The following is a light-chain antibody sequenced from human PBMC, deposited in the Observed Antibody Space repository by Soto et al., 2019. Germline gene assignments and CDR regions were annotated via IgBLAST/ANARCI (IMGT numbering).Light chain of an antibody. CDR2: EVS. V-gene: IGLV2-23*02. CDR3: CSYGGSSTYV. Sequence: QSALTQPASVSGSPGQSITISCTGTSSDVGGYDLVSWYQQYPGKAPKLMIYEVSQRPSGLSDRFSGSKSGNVASLTISGLQAEDEADYYCCSYGGSSTYVFGTGTKLTVL. CDR1: SSDVGGYDL. J-gene: IGLJ1*01.